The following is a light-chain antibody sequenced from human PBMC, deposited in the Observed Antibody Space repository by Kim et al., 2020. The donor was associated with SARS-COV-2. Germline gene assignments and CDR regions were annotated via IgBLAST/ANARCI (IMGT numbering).Light chain of an antibody. CDR2: QDS. CDR3: QAWDSSRV. Sequence: SYVLTQPPSVSVSPGQTASITCSGDKLGDKYACWYQQKPGQSPVLVIYQDSKRPSGIPERFSGSNSGNTATLTISGTQAMDEADYYCQAWDSSRVFG. V-gene: IGLV3-1*01. J-gene: IGLJ3*02. CDR1: KLGDKY.